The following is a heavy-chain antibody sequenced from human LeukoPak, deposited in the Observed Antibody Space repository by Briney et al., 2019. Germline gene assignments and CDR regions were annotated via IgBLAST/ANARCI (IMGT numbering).Heavy chain of an antibody. Sequence: GGSLTLSCAASGFTFDDYAMHWVRQAPGKGLEWVSGISWNSGSIGYADSVKGRFTISRDNAKNSLYLQMNSLRAEDTALYYCAKDRGSATGFYYYYGVDVWGQGTTVTVSS. CDR1: GFTFDDYA. CDR2: ISWNSGSI. D-gene: IGHD6-19*01. CDR3: AKDRGSATGFYYYYGVDV. V-gene: IGHV3-9*01. J-gene: IGHJ6*02.